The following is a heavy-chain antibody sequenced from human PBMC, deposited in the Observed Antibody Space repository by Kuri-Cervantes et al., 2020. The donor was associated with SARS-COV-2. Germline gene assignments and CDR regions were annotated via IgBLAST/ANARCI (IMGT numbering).Heavy chain of an antibody. J-gene: IGHJ5*02. CDR3: ARGEYCSGGSCPLLYNWFDP. V-gene: IGHV4-39*07. D-gene: IGHD2-15*01. Sequence: SETLSLTCTVSGGSISSSSYYWGWIRQPPGKGLEWIGSIYYSGSTYYNPSLKSRVTMSVDTSKNQFSLKLSSVTAADTAVYYCARGEYCSGGSCPLLYNWFDPWGQGTLVTVSS. CDR1: GGSISSSSYY. CDR2: IYYSGST.